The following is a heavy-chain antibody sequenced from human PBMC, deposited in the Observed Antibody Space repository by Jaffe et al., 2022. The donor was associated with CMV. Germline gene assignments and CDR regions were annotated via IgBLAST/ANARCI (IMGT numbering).Heavy chain of an antibody. CDR3: ARDFAGFDY. CDR2: IKQDGSRQ. J-gene: IGHJ4*02. D-gene: IGHD3-9*01. V-gene: IGHV3-7*03. CDR1: GFTFSGYW. Sequence: EVQLVESGGGLVQPGGSLRLSCTVSGFTFSGYWMSWVRQAPGKGLEWVASIKQDGSRQDYVDSLKGRCTISRDNDKNSLLLQMNGLRAEDTAVYYCARDFAGFDYWGRGTLVTVSA.